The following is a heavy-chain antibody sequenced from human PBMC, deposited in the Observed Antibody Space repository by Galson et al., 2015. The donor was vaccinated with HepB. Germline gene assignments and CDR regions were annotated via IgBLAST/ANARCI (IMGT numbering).Heavy chain of an antibody. D-gene: IGHD4-23*01. Sequence: SLRLSCAASGFTFGDYAMSWVRQAPGKGLEWVGFIRSKAYGGITEYAASVKGRFTISRDDSKSIAYLQMNSLKTEDTAVYYCTREGPTVVTGGFDYWGQGTLVTVSS. CDR1: GFTFGDYA. CDR3: TREGPTVVTGGFDY. V-gene: IGHV3-49*04. CDR2: IRSKAYGGIT. J-gene: IGHJ4*02.